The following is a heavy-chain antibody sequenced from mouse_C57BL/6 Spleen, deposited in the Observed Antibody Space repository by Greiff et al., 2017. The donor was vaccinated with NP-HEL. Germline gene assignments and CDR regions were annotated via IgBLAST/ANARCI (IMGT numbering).Heavy chain of an antibody. V-gene: IGHV1-69*01. J-gene: IGHJ2*01. D-gene: IGHD3-2*02. CDR2: IDPSDSYT. CDR1: GYTFTSYW. Sequence: QVQLQQPGAELVMPGASVKLSCKASGYTFTSYWMHWVKQRPGQGLEWIGEIDPSDSYTNYNQKLKGKSTLTVDKSSSTAYMQLSSLTSEDSAVYYCARGAQVYFDYWGQGTTLTVSS. CDR3: ARGAQVYFDY.